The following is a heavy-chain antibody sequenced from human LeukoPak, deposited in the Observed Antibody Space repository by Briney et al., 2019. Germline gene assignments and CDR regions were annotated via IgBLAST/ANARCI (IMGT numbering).Heavy chain of an antibody. J-gene: IGHJ6*02. CDR1: GFTFDDYP. CDR3: AKDITSAAPFYGMDV. Sequence: QPGGSLRLSCAASGFTFDDYPMHWVRQAPGKGLEWVSLISGDGGSTYYADSVKGRFTISRDNSKNSMYLQMNRLRTEDTALYYCAKDITSAAPFYGMDVWGQGTTVTVSS. CDR2: ISGDGGST. V-gene: IGHV3-43*02. D-gene: IGHD2-2*01.